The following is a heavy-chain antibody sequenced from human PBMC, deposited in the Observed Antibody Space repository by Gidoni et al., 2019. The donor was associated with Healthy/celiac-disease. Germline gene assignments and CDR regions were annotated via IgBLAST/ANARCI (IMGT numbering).Heavy chain of an antibody. CDR1: GGSISSSSYY. V-gene: IGHV4-39*01. J-gene: IGHJ4*02. CDR3: ARGNYYDSSGYYYPFDY. CDR2: IYYSGST. D-gene: IGHD3-22*01. Sequence: QLQLQESGPGLVKPSETLSLTCTVSGGSISSSSYYWGWIRQPPGKGLVWIGSIYYSGSTYYNPSLKSRVTISVDTSKNQFSLKLSSVTAADTAVYYCARGNYYDSSGYYYPFDYWGQGTLVTVSS.